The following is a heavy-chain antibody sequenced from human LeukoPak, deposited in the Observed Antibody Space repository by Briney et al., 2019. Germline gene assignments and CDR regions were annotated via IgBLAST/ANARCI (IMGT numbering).Heavy chain of an antibody. D-gene: IGHD6-6*01. CDR1: GYTFTSYG. J-gene: IGHJ4*02. CDR3: ARSLEEIAARRMVPSDY. Sequence: ASVEVSCKASGYTFTSYGISWVRQAPGQGLEWMGWISAYNGNTNYAQKLQGRVTMTTDTSTSTAYMELRSLRSDDTAVYYCARSLEEIAARRMVPSDYWGQGTLVTVSS. V-gene: IGHV1-18*01. CDR2: ISAYNGNT.